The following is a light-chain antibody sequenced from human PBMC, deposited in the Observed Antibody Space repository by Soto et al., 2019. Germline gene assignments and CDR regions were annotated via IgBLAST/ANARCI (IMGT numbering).Light chain of an antibody. V-gene: IGKV3-11*01. CDR1: QSVSSY. CDR2: DAS. J-gene: IGKJ5*01. Sequence: EIVLTQSPATLSLSPGERATLSCRASQSVSSYLPWYQQKPGQAPRLLIYDASNRATGIPARFSGSVSGTAFTLPISSLVPEDFAVYDCQPRSNWPPITFGQGTRLEI. CDR3: QPRSNWPPIT.